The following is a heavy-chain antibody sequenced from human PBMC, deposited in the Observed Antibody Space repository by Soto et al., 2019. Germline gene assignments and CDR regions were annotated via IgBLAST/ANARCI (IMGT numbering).Heavy chain of an antibody. J-gene: IGHJ1*01. V-gene: IGHV1-69*12. CDR2: IIPIFGTA. D-gene: IGHD3-22*01. Sequence: QVQLVQSGAEVKKPGSSVKVSCKASGGTFSSYAISWVRQAPGQGLEWMGGIIPIFGTANYAQKFQGRVTITADESTSTAYMELSSLRYEDTAVYYCARVGRYSSGYSHGIEYFQHWGQGTLVTVSS. CDR1: GGTFSSYA. CDR3: ARVGRYSSGYSHGIEYFQH.